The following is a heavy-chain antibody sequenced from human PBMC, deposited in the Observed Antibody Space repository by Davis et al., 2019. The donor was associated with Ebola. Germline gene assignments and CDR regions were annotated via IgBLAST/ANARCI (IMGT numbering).Heavy chain of an antibody. CDR2: ISSDGSKE. V-gene: IGHV3-30*18. CDR1: GFTFTTSA. Sequence: GESLKISCVASGFTFTTSAMHWVRQVPGKGLEWVALISSDGSKEYYADSVEGRFTISKDNSKNTLYLHMNALTAEDTALYYCAKLRSHDYSDSSDDFYLDLWGRGTLVTVSS. CDR3: AKLRSHDYSDSSDDFYLDL. J-gene: IGHJ2*01. D-gene: IGHD1-26*01.